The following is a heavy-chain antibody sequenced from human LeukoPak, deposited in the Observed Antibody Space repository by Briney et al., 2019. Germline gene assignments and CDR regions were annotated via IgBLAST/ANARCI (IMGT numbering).Heavy chain of an antibody. CDR2: INPNSGGT. V-gene: IGHV1-2*02. CDR3: ARDTVTIHAFDI. Sequence: ASVKVSCKASGYTFTGYYMHWVRQAPGQGLEWMGWINPNSGGTNYAQKFQGRVTMTRDTSISTAYMELSRLRSDDTAVYYCARDTVTIHAFDIWGQGTRVIVFS. J-gene: IGHJ3*02. D-gene: IGHD4-11*01. CDR1: GYTFTGYY.